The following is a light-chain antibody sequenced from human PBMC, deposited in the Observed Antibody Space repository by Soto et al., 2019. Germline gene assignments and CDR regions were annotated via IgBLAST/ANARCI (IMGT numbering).Light chain of an antibody. Sequence: DIQMTQSPSSLSASVGDRVSITYRASQSMGTYLNWYLQKPGKAPQMLIHATYSLQTGVPARFSGSGSGKEFTLTISSLQPEDFASFGCQQRFSTPPTWGQGTKLAIK. V-gene: IGKV1-39*01. J-gene: IGKJ2*01. CDR3: QQRFSTPPT. CDR1: QSMGTY. CDR2: ATY.